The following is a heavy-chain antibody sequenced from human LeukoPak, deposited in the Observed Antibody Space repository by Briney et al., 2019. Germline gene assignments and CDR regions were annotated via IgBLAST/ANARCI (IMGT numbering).Heavy chain of an antibody. CDR1: GFTFSSYA. Sequence: GGSLRLSCAASGFTFSSYAMHWVRQAPGKGLEHVSAISSNGGSTYYANSVKGRFTISRDNSKNTLHLQMNSLRAEDTAVYYCARDLSPVVRASPMGYWGQGTLVTVSS. D-gene: IGHD3-10*01. J-gene: IGHJ4*02. CDR2: ISSNGGST. V-gene: IGHV3-64*01. CDR3: ARDLSPVVRASPMGY.